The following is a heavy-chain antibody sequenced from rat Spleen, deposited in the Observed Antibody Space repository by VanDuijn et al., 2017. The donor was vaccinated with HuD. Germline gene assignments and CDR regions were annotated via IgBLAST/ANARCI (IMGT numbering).Heavy chain of an antibody. J-gene: IGHJ2*01. Sequence: EVQLVESGGGLVQPGRSLKLSCAASGFTFSDYNMAWVRQAPKKGLEWVASISTYGGNTYYRDSVKGRFTISRDNAKSTLYLQMNSLRSEDTATYYCTRGYFDYWGQGVMVTVSS. CDR1: GFTFSDYN. V-gene: IGHV5-25*01. CDR3: TRGYFDY. CDR2: ISTYGGNT.